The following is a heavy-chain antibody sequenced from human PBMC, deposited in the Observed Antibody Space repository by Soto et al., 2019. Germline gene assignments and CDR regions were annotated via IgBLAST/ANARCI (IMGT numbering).Heavy chain of an antibody. CDR2: IIPILGIA. D-gene: IGHD2-15*01. V-gene: IGHV1-69*02. J-gene: IGHJ3*02. Sequence: SVKVSWKASGGTFSSYTISWVRQAPGQGLEWMGRIIPILGIANYAQKFQGRVTITADKSTSTAYMELSSLRSEDTAVYYCARYCSGGSCYPMRAFDIWGQGTMVTVSS. CDR3: ARYCSGGSCYPMRAFDI. CDR1: GGTFSSYT.